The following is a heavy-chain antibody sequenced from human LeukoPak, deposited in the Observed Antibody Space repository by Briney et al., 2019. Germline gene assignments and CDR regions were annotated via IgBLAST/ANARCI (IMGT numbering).Heavy chain of an antibody. CDR2: INYSGST. Sequence: ASETLSLTCTVSGGSISNYYWSWIRQPPGKGLEWIGDINYSGSTNYNPSLKSRVTISIDTSKNQFSLKLSSVTAADTAVYYCARLDWYYYDSSGYWDDWGQGTLVTVSS. V-gene: IGHV4-59*08. CDR3: ARLDWYYYDSSGYWDD. J-gene: IGHJ4*02. CDR1: GGSISNYY. D-gene: IGHD3-22*01.